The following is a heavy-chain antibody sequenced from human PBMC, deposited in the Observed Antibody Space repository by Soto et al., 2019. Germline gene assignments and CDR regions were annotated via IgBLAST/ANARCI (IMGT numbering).Heavy chain of an antibody. CDR3: ARCELLLWFGEIEKYYFDY. V-gene: IGHV4-39*01. D-gene: IGHD3-10*01. CDR1: GGSISSSSYY. CDR2: IYYSGST. J-gene: IGHJ4*02. Sequence: PSETLSLTCTVSGGSISSSSYYWGLIRQPPGKGLEWIGSIYYSGSTYYNPSLKSRVTISVDTSKNQFSLKLSSVTAADTAVYYCARCELLLWFGEIEKYYFDYWGQGTLVTVSS.